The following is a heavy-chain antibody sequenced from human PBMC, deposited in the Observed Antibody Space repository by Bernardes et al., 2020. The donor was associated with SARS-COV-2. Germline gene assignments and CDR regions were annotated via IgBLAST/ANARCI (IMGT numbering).Heavy chain of an antibody. V-gene: IGHV1-2*02. J-gene: IGHJ5*01. CDR2: INPNSGGT. D-gene: IGHD6-19*01. CDR3: ARESRVAGAPQGS. Sequence: ASVKVSCKASGYTFTGYYMHWVRQAPGQGLEWMGWINPNSGGTNYAQKFQGRVTMTRDTSISKAYMELSRLRSDDTAVYYCARESRVAGAPQGSWGHGPLVIVSS. CDR1: GYTFTGYY.